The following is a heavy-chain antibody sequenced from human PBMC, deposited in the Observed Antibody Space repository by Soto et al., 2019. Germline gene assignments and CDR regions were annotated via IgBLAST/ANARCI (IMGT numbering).Heavy chain of an antibody. D-gene: IGHD3-10*01. Sequence: ASVKVSCKASGYTFTSYAMHWVRQAPGQRLEWMGWINAGNGNTKYSQKFQGRVTITRDTSASTAYMELSSLRSEDTAVYYCAREGLSGAYYYYGMDVWGQGTTVTVSS. CDR1: GYTFTSYA. CDR3: AREGLSGAYYYYGMDV. V-gene: IGHV1-3*01. CDR2: INAGNGNT. J-gene: IGHJ6*02.